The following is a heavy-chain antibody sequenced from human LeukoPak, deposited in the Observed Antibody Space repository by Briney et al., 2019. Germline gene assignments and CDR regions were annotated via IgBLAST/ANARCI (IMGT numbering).Heavy chain of an antibody. CDR1: GYTFTGYY. Sequence: ASVKVSCKASGYTFTGYYMHWVRQAPGQGLEWMGWINPNSGGTNYAQKFQGRVTMTRDTSISTAYMELSRLRSDDTAVYYCARARLHHSSFDLKTSYYFDYWGQGTLVTVSS. CDR2: INPNSGGT. D-gene: IGHD6-6*01. J-gene: IGHJ4*02. CDR3: ARARLHHSSFDLKTSYYFDY. V-gene: IGHV1-2*02.